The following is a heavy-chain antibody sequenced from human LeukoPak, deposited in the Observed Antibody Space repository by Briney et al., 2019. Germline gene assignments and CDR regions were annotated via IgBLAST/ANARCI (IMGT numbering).Heavy chain of an antibody. J-gene: IGHJ3*02. CDR1: GFTFGSYW. CDR2: IKPDGSEK. V-gene: IGHV3-7*01. Sequence: GFLRLSCAASGFTFGSYWMSWVRQAPGKGLEWVANIKPDGSEKHHVDSVKGRFTISRDNAKTSLYLQMNSLRAEDTAVYYCARDDGLDAFDIWGRGTLVTVSS. D-gene: IGHD5-24*01. CDR3: ARDDGLDAFDI.